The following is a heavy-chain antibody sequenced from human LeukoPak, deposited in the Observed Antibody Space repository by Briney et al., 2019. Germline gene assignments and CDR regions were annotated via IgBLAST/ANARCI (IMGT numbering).Heavy chain of an antibody. V-gene: IGHV4-30-2*01. CDR3: ARELWFANAPGSWLDP. J-gene: IGHJ5*02. CDR2: IFHTGST. Sequence: SETLSLTCVVSGDSISSGAYSWSWIRQPPGKGLEWIGYIFHTGSTFYNPSLRSRVTISVDNSKNQFSLRLSSVTAADTAVYYCARELWFANAPGSWLDPWGQGTLVTVSS. CDR1: GDSISSGAYS. D-gene: IGHD3-10*01.